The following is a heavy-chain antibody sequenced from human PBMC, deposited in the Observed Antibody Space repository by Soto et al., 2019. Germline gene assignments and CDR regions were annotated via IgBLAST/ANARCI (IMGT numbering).Heavy chain of an antibody. CDR3: TTVPGEWLVYPPSYYYYGMDV. Sequence: EVQLVESGGGLVKPGGSLRLSCAASGFTFSNAWMNWVRQAPGKGLEWVGRIKSKTDGGTTDYAAPVKGRFTISRDDSKNTLYLQIISLKTEDTAVYYYTTVPGEWLVYPPSYYYYGMDVWGQGTTVTVSS. J-gene: IGHJ6*02. V-gene: IGHV3-15*07. D-gene: IGHD6-19*01. CDR1: GFTFSNAW. CDR2: IKSKTDGGTT.